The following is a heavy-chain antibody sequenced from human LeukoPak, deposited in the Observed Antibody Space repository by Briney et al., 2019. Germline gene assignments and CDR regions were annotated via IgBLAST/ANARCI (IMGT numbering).Heavy chain of an antibody. CDR3: ARGRKEGDGTKIRFHL. Sequence: GGSLRLSCAASGFTFSSYSMSWVRQAPGKGLEWVSSISSSVSYIYYADSVKGRFTISRDNAKNSLYLQMNSLRAEDTAVYYCARGRKEGDGTKIRFHLWGEGTLLTVP. V-gene: IGHV3-21*01. CDR2: ISSSVSYI. D-gene: IGHD6-13*01. J-gene: IGHJ5*02. CDR1: GFTFSSYS.